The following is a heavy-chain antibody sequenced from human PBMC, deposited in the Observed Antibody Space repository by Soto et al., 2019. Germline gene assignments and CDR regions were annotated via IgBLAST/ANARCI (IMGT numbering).Heavy chain of an antibody. CDR1: GYTFTSHG. CDR3: ARMVRGSNIDYYHYMDV. CDR2: ISAYNGDT. Sequence: QVQLVQSGAEVKKPGASVKVSCKASGYTFTSHGISWVRQAPGQGLEWMGWISAYNGDTNYAQKLQGRVTVTTDTSTSTAYMELRSLRSDDTAVYYCARMVRGSNIDYYHYMDVWGKGTMVTVSS. D-gene: IGHD3-10*01. J-gene: IGHJ6*03. V-gene: IGHV1-18*01.